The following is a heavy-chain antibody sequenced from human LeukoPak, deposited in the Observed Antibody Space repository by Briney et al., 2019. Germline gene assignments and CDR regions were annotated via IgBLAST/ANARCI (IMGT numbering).Heavy chain of an antibody. Sequence: ASVKVSCKTSGYTFTNHGISWVRQAPGQGVEWMGWISGYNGNTNYVQKFRGRVTMTTDTSTSTAYMELRSLSSDDTAVYYCARDLSLGRHDDGEPFDYWGQGTLVTVSS. V-gene: IGHV1-18*01. CDR1: GYTFTNHG. CDR3: ARDLSLGRHDDGEPFDY. J-gene: IGHJ4*02. D-gene: IGHD4-17*01. CDR2: ISGYNGNT.